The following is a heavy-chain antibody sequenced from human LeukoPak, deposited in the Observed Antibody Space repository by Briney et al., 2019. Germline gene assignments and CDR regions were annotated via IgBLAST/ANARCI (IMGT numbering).Heavy chain of an antibody. CDR2: ILYDGRNK. Sequence: GGSLRLSCAASGFTFSTYGMHWVRQAPGKGLEWVAFILYDGRNKYYADSVKGRFTISRDNSKNTLCLQMNSLRAEDTAVYYCAKVSLNMVNDAFDIWGQGTMVSVSS. J-gene: IGHJ3*02. D-gene: IGHD4/OR15-4a*01. CDR3: AKVSLNMVNDAFDI. V-gene: IGHV3-30*02. CDR1: GFTFSTYG.